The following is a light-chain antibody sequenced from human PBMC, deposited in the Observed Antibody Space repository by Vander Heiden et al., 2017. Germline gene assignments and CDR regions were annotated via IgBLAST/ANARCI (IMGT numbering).Light chain of an antibody. CDR3: QQYYTTPRT. J-gene: IGKJ1*01. Sequence: DIVMTQSPDSLAVSLGERGTINCKSSQRVLYSSNNKNYLAWYQQTPGQPPKLLIYWASTRESGVPDRFSGSGSGTDFTLTISSLQAEDVAVYYCQQYYTTPRTFGQGTKVEIK. V-gene: IGKV4-1*01. CDR2: WAS. CDR1: QRVLYSSNNKNY.